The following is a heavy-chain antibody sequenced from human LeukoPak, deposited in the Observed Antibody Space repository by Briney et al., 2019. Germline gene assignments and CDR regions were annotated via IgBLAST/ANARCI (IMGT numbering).Heavy chain of an antibody. Sequence: SETLSLTCSVSGGSISNYYWSWIRQSPGKGLEWIGYMYYNGRNNYNPSLESRVTISEDMSKNQFSLKLRSVTAADTAVYYCGRQGYTASYYFVDYWSQGTLVTVSS. CDR1: GGSISNYY. CDR3: GRQGYTASYYFVDY. V-gene: IGHV4-59*08. CDR2: MYYNGRN. J-gene: IGHJ4*02. D-gene: IGHD3-10*01.